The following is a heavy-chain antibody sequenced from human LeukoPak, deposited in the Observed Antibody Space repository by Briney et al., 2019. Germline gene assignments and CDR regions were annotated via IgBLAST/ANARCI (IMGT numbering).Heavy chain of an antibody. CDR2: IYDSGST. D-gene: IGHD5-12*01. Sequence: PSETLSLTCTVSGGSISSYYWSWIRQPPGKGREWVGYIYDSGSTIYNPSLKSRVTISVDTSKNQFSLKLSSVTAADTAVYYCARGGSGYDSFYYYGMDVWGQGTTVTVSS. V-gene: IGHV4-59*01. CDR1: GGSISSYY. J-gene: IGHJ6*02. CDR3: ARGGSGYDSFYYYGMDV.